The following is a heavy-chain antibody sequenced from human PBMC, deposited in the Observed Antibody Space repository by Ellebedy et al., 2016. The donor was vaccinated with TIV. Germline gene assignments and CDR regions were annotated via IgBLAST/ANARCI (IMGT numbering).Heavy chain of an antibody. Sequence: GESLKISCAASGFTFSSYSMNWVRQAPGKGLEWVSAVNSVSTSMFYADSVKGRFTVSRDNAKNSLYLQMNNLRAEDTAVYYCAGYSSTPPKGDYWGRGTLVTVSS. J-gene: IGHJ4*02. D-gene: IGHD6-19*01. V-gene: IGHV3-21*01. CDR3: AGYSSTPPKGDY. CDR1: GFTFSSYS. CDR2: VNSVSTSM.